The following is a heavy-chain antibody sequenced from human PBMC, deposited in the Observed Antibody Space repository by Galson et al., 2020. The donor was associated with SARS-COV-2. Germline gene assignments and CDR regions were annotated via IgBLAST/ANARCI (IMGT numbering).Heavy chain of an antibody. CDR2: IKQDGSEK. J-gene: IGHJ5*02. Sequence: GGSLRLSCAASGFTFSSYWMSWVRQAPGKGLEWVANIKQDGSEKYYVDSVKGRFTISRDNAKNSLYLQMNSLRAEDTAVYYCARCVGEGFDNWFDPWGQGTLVTVSS. V-gene: IGHV3-7*01. D-gene: IGHD3-10*01. CDR3: ARCVGEGFDNWFDP. CDR1: GFTFSSYW.